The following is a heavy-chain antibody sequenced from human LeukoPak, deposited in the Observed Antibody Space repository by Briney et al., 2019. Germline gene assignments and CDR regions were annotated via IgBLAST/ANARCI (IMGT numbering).Heavy chain of an antibody. V-gene: IGHV1-46*01. CDR2: INPSTGTK. Sequence: GASVKVSCKASGYSFTTYFVHWVRQAPGQGLEWMGVINPSTGTKTYAQKFQGRVTMTRDTSTSTVYMELSSLISEDTAVYYCAGLGYGEAFDIWGQGTMVSVSS. D-gene: IGHD5-18*01. CDR3: AGLGYGEAFDI. CDR1: GYSFTTYF. J-gene: IGHJ3*02.